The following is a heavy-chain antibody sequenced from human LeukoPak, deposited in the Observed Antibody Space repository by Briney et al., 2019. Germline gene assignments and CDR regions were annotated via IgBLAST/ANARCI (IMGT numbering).Heavy chain of an antibody. Sequence: SETPSLTCTVSGGSISSSSYYWGWIRQPPGKGLEWIGSIYYSGSTYYNPSLKSRVTISVDTSKNQFSLKLSSVTAADTAVYYCAAPSDSYDILTGYYSWGQGTLVTVSS. D-gene: IGHD3-9*01. J-gene: IGHJ5*02. V-gene: IGHV4-39*05. CDR2: IYYSGST. CDR1: GGSISSSSYY. CDR3: AAPSDSYDILTGYYS.